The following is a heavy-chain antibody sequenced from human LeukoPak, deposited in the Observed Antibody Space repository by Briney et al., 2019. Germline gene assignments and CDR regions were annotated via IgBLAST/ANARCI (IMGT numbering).Heavy chain of an antibody. CDR1: GASIRSNY. CDR3: ARHTVSRVGGDFDY. CDR2: IHDNGNP. V-gene: IGHV4-59*08. Sequence: SETLSLTCTVSGASIRSNYWSWIRQPQGKGLEWIAFIHDNGNPNYNPSLNSRVTISLDTSKNQFSLKLTSVTAADTAVYYCARHTVSRVGGDFDYWGQGALVTVSS. D-gene: IGHD3-10*01. J-gene: IGHJ4*02.